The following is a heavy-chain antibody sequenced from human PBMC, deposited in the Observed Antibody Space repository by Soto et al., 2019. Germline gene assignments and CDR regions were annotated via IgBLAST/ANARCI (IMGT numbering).Heavy chain of an antibody. CDR3: ARDRLDYVPPNYYYYYGMDV. J-gene: IGHJ6*02. D-gene: IGHD4-17*01. Sequence: SVKVSCKASGGTFSSYAISWVRQAPGQGLEWMGGIIPIFGTANYAQKFQGRVTITADESTSTAYMKLSSVKSEDTAVYYCARDRLDYVPPNYYYYYGMDVWGQGTTVTVSS. CDR1: GGTFSSYA. V-gene: IGHV1-69*13. CDR2: IIPIFGTA.